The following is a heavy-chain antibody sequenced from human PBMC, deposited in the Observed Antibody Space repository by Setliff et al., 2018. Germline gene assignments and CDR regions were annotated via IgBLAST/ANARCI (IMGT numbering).Heavy chain of an antibody. D-gene: IGHD2-15*01. CDR1: GGSISSSSYY. J-gene: IGHJ5*02. CDR3: ARESAYCSGGSCYFLGVVWFDP. CDR2: IYYSGST. V-gene: IGHV4-39*07. Sequence: SETLSLTCTVSGGSISSSSYYWGWIRQPPGKGLEWIRSIYYSGSTYYNPSLKSRVTISVDTSKNQFSLKLSSVTAADTAVYYCARESAYCSGGSCYFLGVVWFDPWGQGTLVTVSS.